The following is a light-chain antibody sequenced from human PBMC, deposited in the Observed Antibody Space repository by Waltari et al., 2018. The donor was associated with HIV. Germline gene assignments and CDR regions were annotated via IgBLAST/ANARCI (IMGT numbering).Light chain of an antibody. CDR3: QQSYESPVN. CDR1: QAISTS. CDR2: SAS. Sequence: DIQLTQTPSSPSASLGDRVVITCRASQAISTSLNWYQQQAGKAPVLLVYSASTLQSGAPSRCRGSGYGRDFTRAISGLQPEDFATYCCQQSYESPVNLGPGT. V-gene: IGKV1-39*01. J-gene: IGKJ3*01.